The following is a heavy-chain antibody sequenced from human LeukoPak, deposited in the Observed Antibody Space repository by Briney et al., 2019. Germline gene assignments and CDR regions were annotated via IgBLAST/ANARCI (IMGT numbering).Heavy chain of an antibody. Sequence: SETLSLTCTVSGGSITSYYWSWIRQPPGKGLEWIGHIYYSGSTNYNPSLKSRVTISVDTSKTQFSLKLSSVTAADTAVYYCARHRDVVIVPAPLHGLDFWGQGTTVPVSS. J-gene: IGHJ6*02. CDR2: IYYSGST. CDR1: GGSITSYY. CDR3: ARHRDVVIVPAPLHGLDF. V-gene: IGHV4-59*08. D-gene: IGHD2-2*01.